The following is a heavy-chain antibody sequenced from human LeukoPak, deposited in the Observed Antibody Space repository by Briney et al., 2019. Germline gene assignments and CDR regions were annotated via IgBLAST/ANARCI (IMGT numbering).Heavy chain of an antibody. CDR2: INHSGST. V-gene: IGHV4-34*01. CDR3: ARHHLGHES. Sequence: SETLSLTCAVYGGSFSGYYWSWIRQPPGKGLEWIGEINHSGSTNYNPSLKSRVTISVDTSKNQFSLKLSSVTAADTAFYFCARHHLGHESWGQGTLVTVYS. D-gene: IGHD1-14*01. CDR1: GGSFSGYY. J-gene: IGHJ4*02.